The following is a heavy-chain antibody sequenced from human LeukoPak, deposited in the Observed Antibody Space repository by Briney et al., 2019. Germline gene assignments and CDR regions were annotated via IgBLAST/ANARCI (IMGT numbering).Heavy chain of an antibody. CDR3: AREARYGSGSYSFDY. CDR1: GFTFSSYS. V-gene: IGHV3-53*01. CDR2: IYSGGST. Sequence: PGGSLRLSCAASGFTFSSYSMNWVRQAPGKGLEWVSVIYSGGSTYYADSVKGRFTISRDNSKNTLYLQMNSLRAEDTAVYYCAREARYGSGSYSFDYWGQGTLVTVSS. D-gene: IGHD3-10*01. J-gene: IGHJ4*02.